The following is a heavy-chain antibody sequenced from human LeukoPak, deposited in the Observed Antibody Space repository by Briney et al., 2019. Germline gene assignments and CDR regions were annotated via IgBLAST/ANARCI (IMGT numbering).Heavy chain of an antibody. CDR1: GYTFTSYG. V-gene: IGHV1-18*01. CDR3: ARGGRWDIVVVPAATPEGYYYYYMDV. Sequence: GASVKVSCKASGYTFTSYGISWVRQAPGQGLEWMGWISAYNGNTNYAQKLQGRVTMTTDTSTSTAYMELSSLRSEDTAVYYCARGGRWDIVVVPAATPEGYYYYYMDVWGKGTTVTVSS. CDR2: ISAYNGNT. D-gene: IGHD2-2*01. J-gene: IGHJ6*03.